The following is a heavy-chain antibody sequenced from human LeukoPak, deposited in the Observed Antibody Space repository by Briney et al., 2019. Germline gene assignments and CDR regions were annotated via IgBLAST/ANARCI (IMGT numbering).Heavy chain of an antibody. D-gene: IGHD6-6*01. V-gene: IGHV4-34*01. CDR1: GGSFSGYY. J-gene: IGHJ6*03. CDR2: INHSGST. Sequence: SETLSLTCAVYGGSFSGYYWSWIRQPPGKGLEWIGEINHSGSTNYNPSLKSRVTISVDTSKNQFSLKLSSVTAADTAVYYCARLVAARRAQHYLDVWGKGTTVTVSS. CDR3: ARLVAARRAQHYLDV.